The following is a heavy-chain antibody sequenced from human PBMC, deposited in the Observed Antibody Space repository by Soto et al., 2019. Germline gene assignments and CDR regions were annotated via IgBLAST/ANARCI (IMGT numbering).Heavy chain of an antibody. CDR2: IWYDGSNK. CDR3: AKDLYGSGSPDY. Sequence: QVQLVESGGGVVQPGGSLRLSCTTSGFTFNTYGMHWVRQAPGKGLEWVAIIWYDGSNKYYADSVKGRFTISRDNSKNTLYLQMNSLRAEDTAVYYCAKDLYGSGSPDYWGQGTLVTVSS. J-gene: IGHJ4*02. CDR1: GFTFNTYG. V-gene: IGHV3-30*02. D-gene: IGHD3-10*01.